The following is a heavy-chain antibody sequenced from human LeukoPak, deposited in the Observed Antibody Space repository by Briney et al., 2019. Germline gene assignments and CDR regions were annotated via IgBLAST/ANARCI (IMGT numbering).Heavy chain of an antibody. V-gene: IGHV3-33*01. D-gene: IGHD2-21*02. Sequence: PGKSLRLSCAASGFTFSSYGMHWVRQAPGKGLEWVAVIWYDGSNKYYADSVKGRFTISRDNSKNTLYLQMNSLRAEDTAVYYCAREKFACGGDCCARNAFDIWGQGTMVTVSS. CDR3: AREKFACGGDCCARNAFDI. J-gene: IGHJ3*02. CDR1: GFTFSSYG. CDR2: IWYDGSNK.